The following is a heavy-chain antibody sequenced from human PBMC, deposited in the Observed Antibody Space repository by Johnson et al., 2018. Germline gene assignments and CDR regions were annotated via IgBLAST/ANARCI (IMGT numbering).Heavy chain of an antibody. V-gene: IGHV3-43*01. D-gene: IGHD5-24*01. CDR1: GFTFDDYT. Sequence: VQLVQSGGVVVQPGGSLRLSCAASGFTFDDYTLHWVRQAPGKGLEWVSLLSWDGGSTYYADSVKGRFTISRDNSKNYLDLQMNSLRTEDTALYYCAKGIGDGYTLDPWGQGTLVTVSS. CDR3: AKGIGDGYTLDP. CDR2: LSWDGGST. J-gene: IGHJ5*02.